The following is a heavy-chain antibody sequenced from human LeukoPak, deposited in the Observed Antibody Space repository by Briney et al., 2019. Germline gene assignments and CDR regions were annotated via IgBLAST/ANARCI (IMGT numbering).Heavy chain of an antibody. Sequence: ASVKVSCKASGGTFSSYAISWVRQAPGQGLEWMGGIIPIFGTANYAQKFQGRVTITADESTSTAYMELSSLRSEDTAVYYCARGPREGYFDYWGQGTLITVSS. CDR1: GGTFSSYA. V-gene: IGHV1-69*13. D-gene: IGHD1-26*01. CDR2: IIPIFGTA. J-gene: IGHJ4*02. CDR3: ARGPREGYFDY.